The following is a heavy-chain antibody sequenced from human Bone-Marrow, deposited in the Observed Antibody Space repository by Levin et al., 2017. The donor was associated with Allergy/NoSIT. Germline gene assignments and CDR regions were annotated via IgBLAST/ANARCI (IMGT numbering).Heavy chain of an antibody. V-gene: IGHV3-30*04. CDR1: GFTFRNHA. CDR2: ISYDGRNE. J-gene: IGHJ4*02. Sequence: GESLKISCAAHGFTFRNHAMYWVRQAPCKGLEWVAGISYDGRNEYYADAVKGRFIVSRDNSKNILYVEMNSLRIEDTAIYYCAREGTGDFFGYFDQWGQGSLVTVSP. CDR3: AREGTGDFFGYFDQ. D-gene: IGHD1-14*01.